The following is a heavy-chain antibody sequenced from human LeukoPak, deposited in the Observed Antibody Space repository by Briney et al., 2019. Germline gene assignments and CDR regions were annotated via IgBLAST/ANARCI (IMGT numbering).Heavy chain of an antibody. CDR1: GYTFTSYG. Sequence: ASVKVSCKASGYTFTSYGISWVRQAPGQGLEWMGWINPNSGGTNYAQKFQGRVTMTRDTSISTAYMELSRLRSDDTAVYYCARGRVPAATEFDYWGQGTLVTVSS. J-gene: IGHJ4*02. V-gene: IGHV1-2*02. CDR3: ARGRVPAATEFDY. CDR2: INPNSGGT. D-gene: IGHD2-2*01.